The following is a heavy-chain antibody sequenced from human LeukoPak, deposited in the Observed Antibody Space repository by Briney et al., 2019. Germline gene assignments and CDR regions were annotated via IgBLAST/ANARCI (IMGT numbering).Heavy chain of an antibody. CDR1: GGSISGYY. V-gene: IGHV4-4*09. J-gene: IGHJ5*02. D-gene: IGHD1-26*01. CDR2: IHSNGYT. Sequence: SETLPLTCTVSGGSISGYYWSWIRQPPGQGLEWIAYIHSNGYTNYNPSLKSRVTISVDTSKNQFSLKVTSVTAADTAMYYCTKREGAMSGSYDYFDPWGQGTLVTVS. CDR3: TKREGAMSGSYDYFDP.